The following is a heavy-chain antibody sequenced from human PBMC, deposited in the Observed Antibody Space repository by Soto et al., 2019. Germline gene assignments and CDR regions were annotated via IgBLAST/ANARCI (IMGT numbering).Heavy chain of an antibody. CDR3: ARGMNPQDY. CDR1: GFSIRSGFD. D-gene: IGHD6-13*01. J-gene: IGHJ4*02. V-gene: IGHV4-38-2*02. CDR2: IYHSGAT. Sequence: SATLTLTSNVSGFSIRSGFDWGWVRQPPGKGLEWIGAIYHSGATYFNPSLKSRVTMAIDTSKNQFSLSLASVAAADTAMYYCARGMNPQDYWGQGTLVTVSS.